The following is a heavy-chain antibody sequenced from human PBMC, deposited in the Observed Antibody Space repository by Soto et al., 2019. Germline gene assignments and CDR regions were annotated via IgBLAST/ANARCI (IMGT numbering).Heavy chain of an antibody. Sequence: EVLLLESGGDLVQPGGSLRLSCSVSGFTFSNYAMGWVRQAPGKGLEWVSSISGNGYSTFYGVSVRGRFTISRDNPKNTLYLQMNSLRAEDTAVYYCAKGERTSGYDYWGQGTLVTVSS. J-gene: IGHJ4*02. CDR3: AKGERTSGYDY. V-gene: IGHV3-23*01. CDR2: ISGNGYST. D-gene: IGHD5-12*01. CDR1: GFTFSNYA.